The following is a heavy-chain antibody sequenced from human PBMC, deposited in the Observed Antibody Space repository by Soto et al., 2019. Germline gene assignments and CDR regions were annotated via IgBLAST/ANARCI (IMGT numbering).Heavy chain of an antibody. V-gene: IGHV3-48*03. J-gene: IGHJ4*02. CDR2: ISSGGSTI. CDR3: VKQQVLRRGFFDF. Sequence: GGSLRLSCGASGFTFSSFEMNWVRQTPRKGLEWLSYISSGGSTIYYADSVKGRFTTSRDNARNSLFLQMNSLRAEDTAVYYCVKQQVLRRGFFDFWGQGTLVTVSS. D-gene: IGHD6-13*01. CDR1: GFTFSSFE.